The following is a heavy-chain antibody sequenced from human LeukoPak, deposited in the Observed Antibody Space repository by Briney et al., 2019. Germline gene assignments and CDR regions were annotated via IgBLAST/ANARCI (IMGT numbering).Heavy chain of an antibody. CDR3: ARDSGEAAADNTLDY. CDR1: GFTFSSYA. D-gene: IGHD6-13*01. Sequence: PGGSLRLSCAASGFTFSSYAMHWVRQAPGKGLEWVAVISYDGSNKYYADSVKGRFTISRDNSKNTLYLQMNSLRAEDTAVYYCARDSGEAAADNTLDYWGQGTLVTVSS. V-gene: IGHV3-30-3*01. J-gene: IGHJ4*02. CDR2: ISYDGSNK.